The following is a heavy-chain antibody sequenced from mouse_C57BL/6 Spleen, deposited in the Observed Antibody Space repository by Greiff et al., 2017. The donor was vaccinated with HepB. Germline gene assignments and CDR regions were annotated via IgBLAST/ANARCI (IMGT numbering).Heavy chain of an antibody. CDR2: ISYDGSN. CDR3: ARDEDITTAWDYFDY. CDR1: GYSITSGYY. J-gene: IGHJ2*01. D-gene: IGHD1-1*01. V-gene: IGHV3-6*01. Sequence: EVKLQESGPGLVKPSQSLSLTCSVTGYSITSGYYWNWIRQFPGNKLEWMGYISYDGSNNYNPSLKNRISITRVTSKNQFFLKLNSVTTEDTATYYCARDEDITTAWDYFDYWGQGTTLTVSS.